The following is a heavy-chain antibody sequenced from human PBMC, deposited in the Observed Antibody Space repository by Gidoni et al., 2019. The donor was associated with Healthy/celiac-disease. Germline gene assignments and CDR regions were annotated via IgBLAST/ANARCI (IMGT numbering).Heavy chain of an antibody. CDR1: GYTFTSYG. V-gene: IGHV1-18*01. J-gene: IGHJ6*02. Sequence: QVQLVQSGAEVKKPGASVKVSCKASGYTFTSYGISWVRQAPGQGLEWMGWISAYNGNTNYAQKLQGRVTMTTDTSTSTAYMELRSLRSDDTAVYYCARFSNYRLYYYYYGMDVWGQGTTVTVSS. CDR2: ISAYNGNT. D-gene: IGHD4-4*01. CDR3: ARFSNYRLYYYYYGMDV.